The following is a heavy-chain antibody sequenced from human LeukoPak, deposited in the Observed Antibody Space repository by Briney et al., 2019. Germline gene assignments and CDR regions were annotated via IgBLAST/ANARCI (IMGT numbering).Heavy chain of an antibody. Sequence: GGSLRLSCAASGFTFSNVWMSWVRQAPGKGLEWVGRIKSKTDGGTTDYAAPVKGRFTISRDDSKNTLNLQLNSLKTEDTAVYYCTLSIAVAGSLDYWGQGTLVTVSS. CDR3: TLSIAVAGSLDY. D-gene: IGHD6-19*01. CDR2: IKSKTDGGTT. J-gene: IGHJ4*02. CDR1: GFTFSNVW. V-gene: IGHV3-15*01.